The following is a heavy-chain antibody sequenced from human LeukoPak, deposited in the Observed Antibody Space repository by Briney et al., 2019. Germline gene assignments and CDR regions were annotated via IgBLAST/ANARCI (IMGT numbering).Heavy chain of an antibody. Sequence: PGGSLRLSCAASGFTFSSYWMHWVRQAPGKGLVWVSRINSDGSSTSYADSVKGRFTISRDNAKNTLYLQMSSLRAEDTAVYYCARDANPYDFWSGYYYYYYYMDVWGKGTTVTVSS. J-gene: IGHJ6*03. D-gene: IGHD3-3*01. V-gene: IGHV3-74*01. CDR3: ARDANPYDFWSGYYYYYYYMDV. CDR2: INSDGSST. CDR1: GFTFSSYW.